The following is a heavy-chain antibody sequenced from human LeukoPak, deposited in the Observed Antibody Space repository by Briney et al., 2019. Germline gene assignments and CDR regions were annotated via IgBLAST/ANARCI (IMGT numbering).Heavy chain of an antibody. V-gene: IGHV1-2*02. CDR2: INPNSGAT. J-gene: IGHJ4*02. CDR3: ASGRAEYSSSSELDY. D-gene: IGHD6-6*01. Sequence: ASVKVSCKASGYTFTSYYMHWVRQAPGQGLEWMGWINPNSGATNYAQKFQDRVTMTRDTSISTAYMELSRLRSDDTAVYYCASGRAEYSSSSELDYWGQGTLVTVSS. CDR1: GYTFTSYY.